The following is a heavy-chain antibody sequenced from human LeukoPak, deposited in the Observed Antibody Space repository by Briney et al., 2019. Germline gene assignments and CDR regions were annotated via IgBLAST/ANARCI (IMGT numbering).Heavy chain of an antibody. CDR3: ARTLGLRGPTDY. V-gene: IGHV3-30-3*01. J-gene: IGHJ4*02. CDR1: GFTFSTYA. D-gene: IGHD4-17*01. Sequence: GGSLRLSCAASGFTFSTYAMHWVRQAPGKGLEWVAVISYDGSNKYYADSVKGRFTISRDNSKNTLYLQMNSLRAEDTAVYYCARTLGLRGPTDYWGQGTLVTVSS. CDR2: ISYDGSNK.